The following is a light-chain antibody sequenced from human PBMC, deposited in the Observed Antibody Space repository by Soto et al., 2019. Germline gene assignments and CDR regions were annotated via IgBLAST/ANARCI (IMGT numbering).Light chain of an antibody. CDR3: AAWDDSLSGLAV. CDR1: SSNIGSNY. CDR2: RNN. V-gene: IGLV1-47*01. J-gene: IGLJ7*01. Sequence: QSVLTQPPSASRTPGQRVTISCSGSSSNIGSNYVYWYQQLPGTAPKLLIYRNNQRPSGVPDRFSGSKSGTSASLAISGLRSEDEADYYCAAWDDSLSGLAVFGGGTQLTVL.